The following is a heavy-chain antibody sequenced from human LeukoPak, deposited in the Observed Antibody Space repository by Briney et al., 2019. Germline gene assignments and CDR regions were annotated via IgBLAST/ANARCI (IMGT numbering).Heavy chain of an antibody. CDR1: GYTFTSYG. J-gene: IGHJ5*02. D-gene: IGHD5-18*01. V-gene: IGHV1-18*01. CDR3: ARSRGYSYGYVDH. CDR2: ISPNNANT. Sequence: ASVKVSCKASGYTFTSYGISWLRQAPGQGLGWMGWISPNNANTDYVQNLQGRVTMTTDTSTSTAYMELRSLRSDDTAVYYCARSRGYSYGYVDHWGQGTLVTVSS.